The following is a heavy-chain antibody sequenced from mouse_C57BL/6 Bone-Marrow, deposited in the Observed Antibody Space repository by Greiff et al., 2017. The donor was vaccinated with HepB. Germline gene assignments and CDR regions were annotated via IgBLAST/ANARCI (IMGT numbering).Heavy chain of an antibody. CDR3: ASALWYFDV. V-gene: IGHV14-2*01. CDR2: IDHEDGET. Sequence: EVQLQQSGAELVKPGASVKLSCTASGFNIKDYYMHWVKQRTEQGLEWIGRIDHEDGETKYAPKFQGKATITADTSSNTADLQLSSLTSEDTAVYYCASALWYFDVWGTGTTVTVSS. J-gene: IGHJ1*03. CDR1: GFNIKDYY.